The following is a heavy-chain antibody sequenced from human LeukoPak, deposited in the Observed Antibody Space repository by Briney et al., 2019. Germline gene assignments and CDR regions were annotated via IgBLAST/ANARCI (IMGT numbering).Heavy chain of an antibody. CDR2: ISYDGSNK. J-gene: IGHJ6*03. CDR3: AKGGYSSSWYVDYYYYYMDV. CDR1: GFTFSSYA. D-gene: IGHD6-13*01. Sequence: GGSLRLSCAASGFTFSSYAMHWVRQAPGKGLEWVAVISYDGSNKYYADSVKGRFTISRDNSKNTLYLQMNSLRAEDTAVYYCAKGGYSSSWYVDYYYYYMDVWGKGTTVTVSS. V-gene: IGHV3-30-3*01.